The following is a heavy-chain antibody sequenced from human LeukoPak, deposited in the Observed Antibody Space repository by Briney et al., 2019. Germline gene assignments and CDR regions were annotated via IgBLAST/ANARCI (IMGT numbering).Heavy chain of an antibody. J-gene: IGHJ1*01. D-gene: IGHD3-22*01. CDR1: GFTFSSYG. CDR3: AKDARGYYEVEYFQH. CDR2: IWYDGSNK. V-gene: IGHV3-33*06. Sequence: GGSLRLSCAASGFTFSSYGMHWVRQAPGKGLEWVAVIWYDGSNKYYADSVKGRFTISRDNSKNTLYLQMNSLRAEDTAVYYCAKDARGYYEVEYFQHWGQGTLVTVSS.